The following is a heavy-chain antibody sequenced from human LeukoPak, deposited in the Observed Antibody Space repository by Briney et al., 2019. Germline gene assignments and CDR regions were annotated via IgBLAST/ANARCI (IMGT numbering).Heavy chain of an antibody. CDR3: AKDSQLAGYYNSGWSSSLHFDY. D-gene: IGHD3-9*01. CDR2: IKQDGSEK. Sequence: PGGSLRLSCAASGFTFNNYWMSWVRQAPGKGLEWVANIKQDGSEKYYVDSVKGRFTISRDNSKNTLYLQLNSLRAEDTAVYYCAKDSQLAGYYNSGWSSSLHFDYWGQGTLVTVSS. J-gene: IGHJ4*02. V-gene: IGHV3-7*03. CDR1: GFTFNNYW.